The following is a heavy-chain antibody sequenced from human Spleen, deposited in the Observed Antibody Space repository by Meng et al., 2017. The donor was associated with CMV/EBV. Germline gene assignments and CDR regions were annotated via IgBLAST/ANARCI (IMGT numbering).Heavy chain of an antibody. CDR2: VYHSGYT. V-gene: IGHV4-4*02. J-gene: IGHJ4*02. D-gene: IGHD6-6*01. Sequence: ASGTSISTSNWWSWVRQPPGKGLEWIGEVYHSGYTNYNPSLKSRVSMSVDRSKNQFSLKLYSVTAADTAVYYCARVTEYGGNCFDSWGQGTLVTVSS. CDR3: ARVTEYGGNCFDS. CDR1: GTSISTSNW.